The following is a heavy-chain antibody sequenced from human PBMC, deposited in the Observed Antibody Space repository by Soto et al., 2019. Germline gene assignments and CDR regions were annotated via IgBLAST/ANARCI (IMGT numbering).Heavy chain of an antibody. CDR3: ARVRGLVGATTPHYYYYGMDV. CDR1: GYTFTSYY. Sequence: ASVKVSCKASGYTFTSYYMHWVRQAPGQGLEWMGIINPSGGSTSYAQKFQGRVTMTRDTSTSTVYMELSSLRSEDTAMYYCARVRGLVGATTPHYYYYGMDVWGQGTTVTVSS. D-gene: IGHD1-26*01. CDR2: INPSGGST. V-gene: IGHV1-46*01. J-gene: IGHJ6*02.